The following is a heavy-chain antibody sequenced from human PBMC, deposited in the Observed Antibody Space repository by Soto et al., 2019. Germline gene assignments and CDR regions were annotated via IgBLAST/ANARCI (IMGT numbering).Heavy chain of an antibody. CDR2: INPITGDT. CDR3: ARVTSFQDGMDV. Sequence: QVQLVQSGAEVKKPGASVRVSCKASGYTFTDYYLHWVRQAPGQGLEWMGWINPITGDTKSTQKFQARVTMTRDTSIGTASLELTSLTSDGTAVYYCARVTSFQDGMDVWGQGTTVSVS. J-gene: IGHJ6*02. D-gene: IGHD2-2*01. CDR1: GYTFTDYY. V-gene: IGHV1-2*02.